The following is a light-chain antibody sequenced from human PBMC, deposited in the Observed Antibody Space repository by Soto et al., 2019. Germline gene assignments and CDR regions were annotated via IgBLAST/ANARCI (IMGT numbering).Light chain of an antibody. CDR1: SRD. CDR3: SSYAPSDTLVV. V-gene: IGLV2-14*01. CDR2: EIT. Sequence: QSALTQPASVSGSPGQSVTISCTGPSRDMSWYQHHPGKAPKLIISEITHRASGVSTRFSGSKSGNTASLTISGLQADDEADYYCSSYAPSDTLVVFGGGTKLTVL. J-gene: IGLJ2*01.